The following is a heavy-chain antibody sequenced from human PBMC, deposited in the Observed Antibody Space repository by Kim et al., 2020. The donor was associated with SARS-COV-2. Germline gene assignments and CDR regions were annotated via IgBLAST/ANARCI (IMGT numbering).Heavy chain of an antibody. V-gene: IGHV3-9*01. D-gene: IGHD1-26*01. Sequence: GGSLRLSCAASGFTFGDYAMHWVRQAPGKGLEWVSVISCNSGSIDYADSVKGRFTISRDNAKNSLYLQMNSLRAEDTALYYCAKDVGYYYGMDVWGQGTTVTVSS. CDR1: GFTFGDYA. CDR2: ISCNSGSI. CDR3: AKDVGYYYGMDV. J-gene: IGHJ6*02.